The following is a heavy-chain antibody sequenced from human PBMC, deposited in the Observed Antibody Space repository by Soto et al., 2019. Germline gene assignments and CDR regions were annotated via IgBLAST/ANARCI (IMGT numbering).Heavy chain of an antibody. CDR3: ARDHPFIVATMSIDL. D-gene: IGHD5-12*01. CDR2: ISPYNGHT. CDR1: GYTFINHG. Sequence: QVQLAQSGGEVKKLGASLKVSCKSSGYTFINHGISWVRQAPGQGLEWMGWISPYNGHTNSAQKFQDRMSMTTDTSTATAYMELRSLRTDDTAVYYCARDHPFIVATMSIDLWGQGTLASVSS. V-gene: IGHV1-18*01. J-gene: IGHJ4*02.